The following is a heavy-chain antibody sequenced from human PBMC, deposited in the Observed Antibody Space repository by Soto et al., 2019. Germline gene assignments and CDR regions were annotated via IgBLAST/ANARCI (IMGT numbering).Heavy chain of an antibody. Sequence: GGSLRLSCAASGLHFSSYSMNWVRKTPGKGLEWVSSISSSSSYTYYADSVKGRFTISRDNAKNTLYMQMNSLRSEDTAVYYCARDRVGVSGAPPLDYWGQGTLVTVSS. CDR3: ARDRVGVSGAPPLDY. CDR1: GLHFSSYS. V-gene: IGHV3-21*01. CDR2: ISSSSSYT. D-gene: IGHD3-3*01. J-gene: IGHJ4*02.